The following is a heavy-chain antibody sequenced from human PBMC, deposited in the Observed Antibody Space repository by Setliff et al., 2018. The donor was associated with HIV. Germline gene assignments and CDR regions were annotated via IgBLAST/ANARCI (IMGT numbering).Heavy chain of an antibody. D-gene: IGHD4-4*01. V-gene: IGHV4-39*01. CDR3: ARHCYSSPVTI. Sequence: SETMSLACLVDSVPIGTTEYCWGWIRQHPGKTLDWIGSISYSGNSHYNSQKSYYKPSLKSRTTISVDTSKNHVPLQLTSVTFADTAVYVCARHCYSSPVTIWGQGTLVTVSS. CDR1: SVPIGTTEYC. CDR2: ISYSGNSHYNSQKS. J-gene: IGHJ4*02.